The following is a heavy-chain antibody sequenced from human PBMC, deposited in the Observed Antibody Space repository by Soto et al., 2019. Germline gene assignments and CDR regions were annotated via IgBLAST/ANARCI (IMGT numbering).Heavy chain of an antibody. CDR1: GGSFSGYY. J-gene: IGHJ6*02. D-gene: IGHD3-3*01. Sequence: SETLSLTCAVYGGSFSGYYWSWIRQPPGKGLEWIGEINHSGSTNYNPSLKSRVTISVDTSMNQFSLKLSSVTAADTAVYYCARRITIFGVASTYYYYYGMDVWGQGTTVTVSS. V-gene: IGHV4-34*01. CDR3: ARRITIFGVASTYYYYYGMDV. CDR2: INHSGST.